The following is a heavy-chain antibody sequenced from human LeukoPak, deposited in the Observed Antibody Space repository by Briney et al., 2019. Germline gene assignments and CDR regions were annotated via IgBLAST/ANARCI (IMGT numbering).Heavy chain of an antibody. CDR2: ISGSGGST. J-gene: IGHJ4*02. V-gene: IGHV3-23*01. Sequence: PGRSLRLSCAASGFTFDDYAMSWARQAPGKGLEWVSAISGSGGSTYYADSVKGRFTISRDNSKNTLYLQMNSLRAEDTAVYYCATPNPNYYDTDYWGQGTLVTVSS. CDR3: ATPNPNYYDTDY. D-gene: IGHD3-22*01. CDR1: GFTFDDYA.